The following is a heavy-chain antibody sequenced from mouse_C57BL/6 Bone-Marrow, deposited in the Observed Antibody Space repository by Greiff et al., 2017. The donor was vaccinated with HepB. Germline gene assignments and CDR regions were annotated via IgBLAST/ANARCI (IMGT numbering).Heavy chain of an antibody. V-gene: IGHV1-81*01. J-gene: IGHJ3*01. CDR3: ARQLRTGFAY. CDR2: IYPRSGNT. CDR1: GYTFTSYG. D-gene: IGHD3-2*02. Sequence: VQLQESGAELARPGASVKLSCKASGYTFTSYGISWVKQRTGQGLEWIGEIYPRSGNTYYNEKFKGKATLTADKSSSTAYMELRSLTSEDSAVYFCARQLRTGFAYWGQGTLVTVSA.